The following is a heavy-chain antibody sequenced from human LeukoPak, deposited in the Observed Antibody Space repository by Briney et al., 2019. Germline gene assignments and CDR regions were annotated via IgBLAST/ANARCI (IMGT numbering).Heavy chain of an antibody. J-gene: IGHJ4*02. D-gene: IGHD3-22*01. Sequence: SQTLSLTCTVSGGSISSGDSYWSWIRQPPGKGLEWIGSIYYSGSTYYNPSLTSRVTISVDTSKNEFSLKLSSVTAADTAVYYCARAGQYHYNSAGYFPDYWGQGTLVTVSS. CDR3: ARAGQYHYNSAGYFPDY. V-gene: IGHV4-30-4*01. CDR2: IYYSGST. CDR1: GGSISSGDSY.